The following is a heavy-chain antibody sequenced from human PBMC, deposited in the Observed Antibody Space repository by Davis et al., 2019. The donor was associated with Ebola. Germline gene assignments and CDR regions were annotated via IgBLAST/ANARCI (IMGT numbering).Heavy chain of an antibody. CDR1: GASFSDHF. D-gene: IGHD2-15*01. Sequence: MPSETLSLTCAVYGASFSDHFWSWIRQPPGQGLEWIGEIHHSGSTKRNPSLRSRVTISPDTSKNQFSLKLSSVTAADTAVYYCARGLVVVAATYFDYWGQGTLVTVSS. CDR2: IHHSGST. V-gene: IGHV4-34*01. J-gene: IGHJ4*02. CDR3: ARGLVVVAATYFDY.